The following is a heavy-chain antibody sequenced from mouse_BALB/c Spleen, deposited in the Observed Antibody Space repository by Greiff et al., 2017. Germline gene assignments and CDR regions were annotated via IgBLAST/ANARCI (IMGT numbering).Heavy chain of an antibody. CDR3: ARCQNWGYFDY. J-gene: IGHJ2*01. Sequence: EVKVVESGGGLVQPGGSRKLSCAASGFTFSSFGMHWVRQAPEKGLEWVAYISSGSSTIYYADTVKGRFTISRDNPKNTLFLQMTSLRSEDTAMYYCARCQNWGYFDYWGQGTTLTVSS. CDR2: ISSGSSTI. CDR1: GFTFSSFG. D-gene: IGHD4-1*01. V-gene: IGHV5-17*02.